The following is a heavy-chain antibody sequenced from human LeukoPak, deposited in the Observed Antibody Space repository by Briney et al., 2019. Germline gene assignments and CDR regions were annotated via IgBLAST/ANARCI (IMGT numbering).Heavy chain of an antibody. CDR2: IKQEGSEK. Sequence: GGSLRLSCAASGFTFRRYWMSWVRQAPGKGLELVANIKQEGSEKYYVDSLKGRFIISRDNAKHSLFLQMNSVTAEDPAVYFCARGVDGHGDSDYSYYYGVDVWGQGTTVTVSS. V-gene: IGHV3-7*04. CDR1: GFTFRRYW. D-gene: IGHD4-17*01. J-gene: IGHJ6*02. CDR3: ARGVDGHGDSDYSYYYGVDV.